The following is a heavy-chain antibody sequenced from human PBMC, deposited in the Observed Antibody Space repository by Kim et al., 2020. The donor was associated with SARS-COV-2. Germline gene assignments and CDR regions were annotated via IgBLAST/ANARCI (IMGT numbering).Heavy chain of an antibody. Sequence: GGSLRLSCTASGFSFTGFAMHWVRQVPGKGLEWVSLITDDGNNKDYADSLKGRFTISRDNSKNTLYLQMNSLRAEDTAVYYCSRDLLRVAMTLDSWGM. CDR2: ITDDGNNK. V-gene: IGHV3-30*04. CDR1: GFSFTGFA. D-gene: IGHD2-2*01. CDR3: SRDLLRVAMTLDSWGM. J-gene: IGHJ6*01.